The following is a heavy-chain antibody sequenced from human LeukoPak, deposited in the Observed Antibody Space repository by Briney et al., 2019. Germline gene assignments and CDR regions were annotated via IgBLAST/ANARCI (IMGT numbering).Heavy chain of an antibody. CDR1: GFTFSSYA. Sequence: GGSLRLSCAASGFTFSSYAMGWVRQAPGKGLEWVSGISGSGGSTYYADSVKGRFTISRDTSKNTLYLQMNSLRAEDTAVYYCARGVEYSSSSFDYWGQGTLVTVSS. CDR3: ARGVEYSSSSFDY. J-gene: IGHJ4*02. D-gene: IGHD6-6*01. V-gene: IGHV3-23*01. CDR2: ISGSGGST.